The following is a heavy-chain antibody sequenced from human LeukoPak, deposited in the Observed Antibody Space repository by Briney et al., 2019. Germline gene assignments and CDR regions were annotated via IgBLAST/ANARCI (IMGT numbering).Heavy chain of an antibody. V-gene: IGHV4-39*07. CDR2: IYYSGST. CDR1: GGSISSSSYY. J-gene: IGHJ4*02. CDR3: ARGRRGRYYDISRYNYFDY. Sequence: PSETLSLTCTVSGGSISSSSYYWGWIRQPPGKGLEWIGSIYYSGSTYYNPSLKSRVTISVDTSKNQFSLKLSSVTAADTAVYYCARGRRGRYYDISRYNYFDYWGQGTLVSVSS. D-gene: IGHD3-22*01.